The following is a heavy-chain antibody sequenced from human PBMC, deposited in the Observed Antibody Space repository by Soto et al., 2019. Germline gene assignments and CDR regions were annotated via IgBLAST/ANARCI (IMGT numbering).Heavy chain of an antibody. CDR1: GGTFSSYT. V-gene: IGHV1-69*02. D-gene: IGHD5-12*01. CDR2: IIPILGIA. CDR3: ATGYDYEPDFDY. Sequence: SVKVSCKASGGTFSSYTISWVRQAPGQGLEWMGRIIPILGIANYAQKFQGRVTITADKSTSTAYMELSSLRSEDTAVYYCATGYDYEPDFDYWGQGTLVPVSS. J-gene: IGHJ4*02.